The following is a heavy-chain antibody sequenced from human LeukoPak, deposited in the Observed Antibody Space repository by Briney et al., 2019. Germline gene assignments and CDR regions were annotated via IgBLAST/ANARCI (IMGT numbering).Heavy chain of an antibody. V-gene: IGHV4-34*01. CDR1: GGSSSGYY. CDR2: INHSGST. Sequence: SETLSLTCAVYGGSSSGYYWGWIRQPPGKGLEWIGEINHSGSTNYNPSLKSRVTTSVDTSKNQFSLKLSSVTAADTAVYYCARVLHYYGSGSYHYNWFDPWGQGTLVTVSS. D-gene: IGHD3-10*01. CDR3: ARVLHYYGSGSYHYNWFDP. J-gene: IGHJ5*02.